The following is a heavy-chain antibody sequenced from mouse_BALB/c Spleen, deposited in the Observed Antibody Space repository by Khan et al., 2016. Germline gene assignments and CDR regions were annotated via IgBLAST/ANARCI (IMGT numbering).Heavy chain of an antibody. CDR2: INTNTGEP. Sequence: QIQLVQSGPELKKPGETVKISCKASGYTFTNYGMNWVKQAPGKGLKWMGWINTNTGEPTYAEEFKGRFAFSLETSASTAYLQINNLKNEDTATYCCAKGYRDYFDYWGQGTTLTVAS. V-gene: IGHV9-3*02. CDR3: AKGYRDYFDY. J-gene: IGHJ2*01. CDR1: GYTFTNYG. D-gene: IGHD2-14*01.